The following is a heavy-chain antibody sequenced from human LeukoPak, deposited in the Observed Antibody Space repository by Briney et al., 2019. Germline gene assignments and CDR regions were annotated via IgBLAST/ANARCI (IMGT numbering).Heavy chain of an antibody. V-gene: IGHV3-23*01. CDR3: AKDDAWLQYGD. D-gene: IGHD5-24*01. CDR2: ISPNGVIT. CDR1: GFTFSSCG. J-gene: IGHJ4*02. Sequence: GGSLRLSCAASGFTFSSCGMHWVRQAPGKGLEWVSGISPNGVITYYTDSVKGRFTISRDNSKGTVYLHMNSLRPEDTAVYYCAKDDAWLQYGDWGRGTLVTVSS.